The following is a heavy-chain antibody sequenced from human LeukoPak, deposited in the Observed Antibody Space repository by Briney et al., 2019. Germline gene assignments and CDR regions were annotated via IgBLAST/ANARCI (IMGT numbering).Heavy chain of an antibody. J-gene: IGHJ3*02. V-gene: IGHV3-30*02. Sequence: GGSLRLSCVVSGFTFSSYGMHWVRQAPGKGLEWVAFIRYDGSNKYYADSVKGRFTISRDNSKNTLYLQMNSLRAEDTAVYYCAKEDRIVGATSAFDIWGQGTMVTVSS. CDR2: IRYDGSNK. CDR1: GFTFSSYG. CDR3: AKEDRIVGATSAFDI. D-gene: IGHD1-26*01.